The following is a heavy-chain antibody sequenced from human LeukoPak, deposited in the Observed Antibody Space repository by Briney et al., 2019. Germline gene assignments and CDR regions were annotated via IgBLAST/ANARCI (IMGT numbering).Heavy chain of an antibody. CDR2: IYHSGST. V-gene: IGHV4-30-2*01. D-gene: IGHD5-18*01. CDR1: GGSISSGGYS. CDR3: ARDRGGYSYGPSYFDY. J-gene: IGHJ4*02. Sequence: SETLSLTCAVSGGSISSGGYSWSWIRQPPGKGLEWIGYIYHSGSTYYNPSLKSRVTMSVDTSKNQFSLKLSSVTAADTAVYYCARDRGGYSYGPSYFDYWGQGTLVTVSS.